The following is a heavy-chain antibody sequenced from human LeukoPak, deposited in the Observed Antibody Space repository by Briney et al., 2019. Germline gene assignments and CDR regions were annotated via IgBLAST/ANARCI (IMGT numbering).Heavy chain of an antibody. D-gene: IGHD1-7*01. Sequence: SETLSLTCTVSGGSISSYYWSWIRQPPGKGLEWIGYIYYSGSTNYNPSLKSRVTISVDTSKNQFSLKPSSVTAADTAVYYCASTTGTTGGGLGAWGQGTLVTVSS. J-gene: IGHJ5*02. CDR2: IYYSGST. CDR1: GGSISSYY. CDR3: ASTTGTTGGGLGA. V-gene: IGHV4-59*01.